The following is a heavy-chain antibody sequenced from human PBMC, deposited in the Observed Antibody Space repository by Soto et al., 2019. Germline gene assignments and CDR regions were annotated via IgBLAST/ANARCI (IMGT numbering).Heavy chain of an antibody. CDR2: LYWDDDK. J-gene: IGHJ3*01. V-gene: IGHV2-5*02. Sequence: QITLKESGPTLVKPTQTLTLTCTFSGFSLSSIGVGVGWIRQPPGKALEWLGILYWDDDKHYSPSLKSRISSAKETSKDQVVLTLTNMDPVDTATYYCAHTIVVVPTAHDAFDVWGQGTMVTVSS. CDR1: GFSLSSIGVG. D-gene: IGHD2-2*01. CDR3: AHTIVVVPTAHDAFDV.